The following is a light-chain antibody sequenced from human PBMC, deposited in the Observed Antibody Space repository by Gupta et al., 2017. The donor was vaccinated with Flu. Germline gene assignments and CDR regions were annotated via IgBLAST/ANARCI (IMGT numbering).Light chain of an antibody. V-gene: IGKV1-39*01. J-gene: IGKJ4*01. CDR1: QNIGDY. CDR3: QHSYTTPPT. Sequence: DIQMTQSPSSLSASVGDRITITCRASQNIGDYLNWYQQKPGKAPELLIYVASSLHSGVPSRFSGSGSGADFTLTINSLQPEDFATYYCQHSYTTPPTFGGGTKVEVK. CDR2: VAS.